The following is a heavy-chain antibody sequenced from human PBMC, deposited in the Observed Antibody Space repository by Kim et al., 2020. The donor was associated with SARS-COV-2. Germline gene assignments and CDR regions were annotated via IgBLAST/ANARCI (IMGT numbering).Heavy chain of an antibody. J-gene: IGHJ4*02. D-gene: IGHD2-15*01. V-gene: IGHV1-3*01. Sequence: GRVTITRDTSASTAYMELSSLRSEDTAVYYCARGVRDCSGGSCYSDYFDYWGQGTLVTVSS. CDR3: ARGVRDCSGGSCYSDYFDY.